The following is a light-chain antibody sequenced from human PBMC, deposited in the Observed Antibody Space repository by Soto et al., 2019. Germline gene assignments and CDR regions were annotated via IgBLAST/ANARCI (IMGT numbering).Light chain of an antibody. J-gene: IGKJ2*01. CDR2: AVS. Sequence: DTQMTQSPSSLSASVGDRVTITCRASQDIRNELAWYQQKSVKAPKRLIYAVSSLESGVPSRFSGSRSGTEFTLIITSLQPEDFATYYCLQHNSYPHTFGQGTKVDIK. CDR1: QDIRNE. CDR3: LQHNSYPHT. V-gene: IGKV1-17*01.